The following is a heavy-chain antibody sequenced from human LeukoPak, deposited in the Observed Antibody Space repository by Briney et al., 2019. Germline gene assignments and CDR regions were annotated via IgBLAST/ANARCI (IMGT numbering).Heavy chain of an antibody. Sequence: APVKVSCKASGYTFTGYYMHWVRQAPGQGPEWMGWISAYNGNTNYAEELQGRVTMTTDTSTSTAYMELRSLRSDDTAVFYCARAGIILAHTRYFLHWGQGTLVTVSS. CDR2: ISAYNGNT. D-gene: IGHD2/OR15-2a*01. CDR3: ARAGIILAHTRYFLH. V-gene: IGHV1-18*04. J-gene: IGHJ1*01. CDR1: GYTFTGYY.